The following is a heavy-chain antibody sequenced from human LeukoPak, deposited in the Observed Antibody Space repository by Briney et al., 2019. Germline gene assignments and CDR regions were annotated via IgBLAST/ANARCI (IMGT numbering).Heavy chain of an antibody. J-gene: IGHJ4*02. Sequence: GGSLRLSCSASGFTFSSYAMHWVRQAPGKGLEFVSVISSNAGSTYSADSVKARFTISTDNSTNTVYIQMSSLRTEDTAVYYSVKTAYCGGDCNIYFDYWGQGTLVTVSS. CDR3: VKTAYCGGDCNIYFDY. D-gene: IGHD2-21*02. CDR1: GFTFSSYA. V-gene: IGHV3-64D*06. CDR2: ISSNAGST.